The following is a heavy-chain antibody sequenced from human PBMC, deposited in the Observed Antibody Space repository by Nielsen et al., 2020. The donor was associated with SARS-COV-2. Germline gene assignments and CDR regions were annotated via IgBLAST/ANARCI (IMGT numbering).Heavy chain of an antibody. Sequence: SETLSLTCTVSGGSMSRFYWSWIRQSPGKGLEWIGYINDSGSTKYSPSLKSRVTISLDTSKNQFSVILSSVTAADTAVYYCARAPITMIVVVNAFDIWGQGTMVTVSS. CDR1: GGSMSRFY. J-gene: IGHJ3*02. D-gene: IGHD3-22*01. V-gene: IGHV4-59*01. CDR3: ARAPITMIVVVNAFDI. CDR2: INDSGST.